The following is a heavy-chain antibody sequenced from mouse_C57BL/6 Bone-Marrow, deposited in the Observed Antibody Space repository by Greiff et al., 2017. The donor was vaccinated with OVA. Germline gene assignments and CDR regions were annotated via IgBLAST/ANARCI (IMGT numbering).Heavy chain of an antibody. CDR2: ISDGGSYT. D-gene: IGHD2-5*01. CDR1: GFTFSSYA. CDR3: ARAPPYYSNYVPCAY. V-gene: IGHV5-4*01. Sequence: DVQLQESGGGLVKPGGSLKLSCAASGFTFSSYAMSWVRQTPEKRLEWVATISDGGSYTYYPDNVKGRFPISRDNAKNNLYLQMSQLKSEDTPMYYCARAPPYYSNYVPCAYWGQGTLVTVSA. J-gene: IGHJ3*01.